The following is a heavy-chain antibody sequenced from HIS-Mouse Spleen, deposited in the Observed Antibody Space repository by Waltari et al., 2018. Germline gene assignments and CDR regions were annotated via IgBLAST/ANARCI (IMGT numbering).Heavy chain of an antibody. CDR1: GGSISSSSYY. Sequence: QLQLQESGPGLVKPSETLSLTCTVSGGSISSSSYYVGWIRQPPGKGLEWIGSIYYSGRTYYNPSLKSRVTISVDTSKNQFSLKLSSVTAADTAVYYCAREIPYSSSWYDWYFDLWGRGTLVTVSS. J-gene: IGHJ2*01. V-gene: IGHV4-39*07. CDR3: AREIPYSSSWYDWYFDL. D-gene: IGHD6-13*01. CDR2: IYYSGRT.